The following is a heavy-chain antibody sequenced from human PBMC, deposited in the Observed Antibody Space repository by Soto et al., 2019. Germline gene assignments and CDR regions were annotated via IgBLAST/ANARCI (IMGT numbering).Heavy chain of an antibody. CDR3: LRGNSGYGNFDY. CDR1: GFTFSSHW. J-gene: IGHJ4*02. V-gene: IGHV3-23*01. D-gene: IGHD5-12*01. CDR2: ISGSGGSI. Sequence: QPGGSLRLSCAASGFTFSSHWMNWVRQGPGKGLEWFSAISGSGGSIYYADSVKGRFTISRDNAKNTLYLQLNSLRAEDTAVYYCLRGNSGYGNFDYWGQGTRVTVSS.